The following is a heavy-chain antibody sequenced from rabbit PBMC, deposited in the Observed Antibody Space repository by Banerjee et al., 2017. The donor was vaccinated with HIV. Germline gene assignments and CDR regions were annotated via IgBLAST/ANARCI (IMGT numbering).Heavy chain of an antibody. Sequence: QEQLEESGGDLVKPEGSLTLTCTASGFSFSSGYWICWVRQAPGKGLEWIACIHIGGGGNNGYANWAKGRFTISKTSSTTVTLQMTSLTAADTATYFCARAGYSFGYAGYAYADLSLRGPGTLVTVS. V-gene: IGHV1S45*01. D-gene: IGHD6-1*01. J-gene: IGHJ6*01. CDR1: GFSFSSGYW. CDR2: IHIGGGGNN. CDR3: ARAGYSFGYAGYAYADLSL.